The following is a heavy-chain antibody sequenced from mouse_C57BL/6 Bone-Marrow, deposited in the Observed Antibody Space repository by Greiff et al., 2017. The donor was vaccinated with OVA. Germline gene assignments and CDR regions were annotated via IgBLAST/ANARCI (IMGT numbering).Heavy chain of an antibody. V-gene: IGHV1-26*01. CDR1: GYTFTDYY. CDR2: INPNNGGT. J-gene: IGHJ2*01. Sequence: EVQLQQSGPELVKPGASVKISCKASGYTFTDYYMNWVKQSHGKSLEWIGDINPNNGGTSYNQKFKGKATLTVDKSSSTAYMELRSLTSEDSAVYYCARCGWGYFDYWGQGTTLTVSS. CDR3: ARCGWGYFDY. D-gene: IGHD3-3*01.